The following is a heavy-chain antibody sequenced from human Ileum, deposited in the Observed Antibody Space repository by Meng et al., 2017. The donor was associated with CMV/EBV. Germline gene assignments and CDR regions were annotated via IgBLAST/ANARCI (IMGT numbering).Heavy chain of an antibody. CDR1: GFTFRNYA. D-gene: IGHD3-10*01. CDR2: ITGSGGTT. Sequence: GESLKISCAASGFTFRNYAMNWVRQAPGKGLEWVSSITGSGGTTYYADSVKGRFTISRDNSKNALNLQMHSLRAEDTAVYYCAKDGEWDPSIPDYWGQGTLVTVSS. V-gene: IGHV3-23*01. J-gene: IGHJ4*02. CDR3: AKDGEWDPSIPDY.